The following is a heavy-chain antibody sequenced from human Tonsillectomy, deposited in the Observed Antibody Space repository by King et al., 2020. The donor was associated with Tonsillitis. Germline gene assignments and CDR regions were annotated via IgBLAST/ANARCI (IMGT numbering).Heavy chain of an antibody. CDR3: ARGSLTIFGVAPHY. CDR2: INHSGST. V-gene: IGHV4-34*01. J-gene: IGHJ4*02. D-gene: IGHD3-3*01. Sequence: VQLQQWGAGLLKPSETLSLTCAVYGGSFITYYWSWIRQPPGKGLEWSGEINHSGSTNYNPSLKSRVTISVDTSKNQFSLKVSSVTAADTALYYCARGSLTIFGVAPHYWGQGTLVTVSS. CDR1: GGSFITYY.